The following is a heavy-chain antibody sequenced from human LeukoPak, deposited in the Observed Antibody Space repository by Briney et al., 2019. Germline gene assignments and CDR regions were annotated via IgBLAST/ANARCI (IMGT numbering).Heavy chain of an antibody. CDR1: GGSISSYY. CDR2: IFYSGST. CDR3: ARVTRGYYGGNLVDY. D-gene: IGHD4-23*01. Sequence: KPSETLSLTCTVSGGSISSYYWSWIRQPPGKELEWIGYIFYSGSTNYNPSLKSRVTISVDTSKNQFSLKLSSVTAADTAVYYCARVTRGYYGGNLVDYWGQGTLATVSS. V-gene: IGHV4-59*01. J-gene: IGHJ4*02.